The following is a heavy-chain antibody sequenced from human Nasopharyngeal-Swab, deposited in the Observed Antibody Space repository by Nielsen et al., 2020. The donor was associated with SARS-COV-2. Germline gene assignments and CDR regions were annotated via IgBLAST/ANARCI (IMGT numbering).Heavy chain of an antibody. V-gene: IGHV3-30*18. CDR2: ITSGGRTQ. Sequence: GESLKISCAASGFTFRNHGMHWVHQAPGKGLEWVGIITSGGRTQVYADSVVGRFTISRDDPENTLFLQMNSLRPEDTAVYYCAKESTTFYYNNWGQGTLVTVSS. CDR3: AKESTTFYYNN. D-gene: IGHD1-14*01. CDR1: GFTFRNHG. J-gene: IGHJ4*02.